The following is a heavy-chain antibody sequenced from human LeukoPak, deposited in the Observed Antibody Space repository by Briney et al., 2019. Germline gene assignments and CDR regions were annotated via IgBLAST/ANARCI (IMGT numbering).Heavy chain of an antibody. V-gene: IGHV3-21*01. CDR1: GFTFSSYS. D-gene: IGHD3-22*01. CDR2: ISSSSSYI. J-gene: IGHJ4*02. Sequence: GGSLRLSCAASGFTFSSYSMNWVRQAPGKGLEWVSSISSSSSYIYYADSVKGRFTISRDNAKNSLYLQMNSLRAEDTAVYYCARDGYDSSGYDSANFDYWGQGTLVTVSS. CDR3: ARDGYDSSGYDSANFDY.